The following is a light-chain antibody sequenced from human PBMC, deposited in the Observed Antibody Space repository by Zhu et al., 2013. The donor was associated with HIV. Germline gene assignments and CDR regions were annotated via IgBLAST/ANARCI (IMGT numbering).Light chain of an antibody. CDR2: DVT. CDR1: SSDVGSYNY. V-gene: IGLV2-11*01. J-gene: IGLJ1*01. Sequence: QSALTQPRSVSGSPGQSVTISCTGTSSDVGSYNYVSWYQQHPDKAPKLMIYDVTKRPSGVPDRFSGSKSGNRASLTISGLQAEDEADYYCCSYAGSYSYVFGTGTKVTVL. CDR3: CSYAGSYSYV.